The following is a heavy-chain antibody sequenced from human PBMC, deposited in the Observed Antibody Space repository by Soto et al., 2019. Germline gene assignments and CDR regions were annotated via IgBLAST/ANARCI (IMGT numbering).Heavy chain of an antibody. CDR3: ARRVVVVVAATEYYYGMDV. CDR1: GGSISSYY. J-gene: IGHJ6*02. CDR2: IYYSGST. V-gene: IGHV4-59*08. D-gene: IGHD2-15*01. Sequence: SETLSLTCTVSGGSISSYYWSWIRQPPGKGLEWIGYIYYSGSTYYNPSLKSRVTISVDTSKNQFSLKLSSVTAADTAVYYCARRVVVVVAATEYYYGMDVWGQGTTVTVSS.